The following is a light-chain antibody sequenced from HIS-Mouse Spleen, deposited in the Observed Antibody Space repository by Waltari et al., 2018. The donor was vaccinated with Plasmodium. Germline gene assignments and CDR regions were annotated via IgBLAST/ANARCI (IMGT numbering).Light chain of an antibody. Sequence: SYELTQPPSVSVSPGQTARITCSGAALPQQYASWYQQKPGQAPVLVIYKDSERPSGIPERFSGSSSGTTVTLTISGVQAEDEADYYCQSADSSGTPNWVFGGGTKLTVL. CDR3: QSADSSGTPNWV. J-gene: IGLJ3*02. CDR2: KDS. V-gene: IGLV3-25*03. CDR1: ALPQQY.